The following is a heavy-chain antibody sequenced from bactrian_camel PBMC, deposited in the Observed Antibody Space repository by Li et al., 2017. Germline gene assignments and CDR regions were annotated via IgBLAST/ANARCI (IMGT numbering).Heavy chain of an antibody. J-gene: IGHJ6*01. CDR3: AAGQGVGWCLDVIRVGAEADFDY. CDR2: IVGTKIT. V-gene: IGHV3S55*01. CDR1: GYTVTAYC. D-gene: IGHD5*01. Sequence: QVQLVESGGGSVQAGGSLRLSCVASGYTVTAYCVGWFRQVPGKEREGVATIVGTKITSYADSVKGRFNISKDNAKNTLYLQMNSLKPEDTATYYCAAGQGVGWCLDVIRVGAEADFDYWGHGTQVTVS.